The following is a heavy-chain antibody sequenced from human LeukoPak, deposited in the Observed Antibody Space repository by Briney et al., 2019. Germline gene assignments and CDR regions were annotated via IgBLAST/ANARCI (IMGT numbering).Heavy chain of an antibody. Sequence: GASVKVSCKASGGTFSSYAISWVRQAPGQGLEWMGWINPNSGGTNYAQKFQGRVTMTRDTSISTAYMELSRLRSDDTAVYYCARVSASQLGAFDIWGQGTMVTVSS. J-gene: IGHJ3*02. CDR2: INPNSGGT. CDR3: ARVSASQLGAFDI. V-gene: IGHV1-2*02. CDR1: GGTFSSYA. D-gene: IGHD6-6*01.